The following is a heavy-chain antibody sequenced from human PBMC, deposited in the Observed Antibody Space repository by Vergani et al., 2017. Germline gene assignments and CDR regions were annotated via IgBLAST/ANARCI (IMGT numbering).Heavy chain of an antibody. CDR3: VRDLEVGATGWFDP. D-gene: IGHD1-26*01. CDR1: GGSISSYY. J-gene: IGHJ5*02. Sequence: QVQLQESGPGLVKPSETLSLTCTVSGGSISSYYWSWIRQPPGKGLEWIGYIYYSGSTNYNPSLKSRVTISVDTSKNQFSLKLSSVTAADTAVYYCVRDLEVGATGWFDPWGQGTLVTVSS. CDR2: IYYSGST. V-gene: IGHV4-59*01.